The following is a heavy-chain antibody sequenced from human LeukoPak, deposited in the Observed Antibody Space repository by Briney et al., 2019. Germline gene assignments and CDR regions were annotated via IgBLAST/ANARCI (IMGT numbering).Heavy chain of an antibody. CDR1: GGTFTNYA. CDR2: IIPILGTS. CDR3: AREGATLLRSLGYFCH. Sequence: SVKVSCKASGGTFTNYAISWVRQAPGHGLEWMAGIIPILGTSFYAQQFQGRVTITTDESTNTAYMELNSLRSEDTAIYYCAREGATLLRSLGYFCHWGQGTLVTVSS. V-gene: IGHV1-69*05. J-gene: IGHJ1*01.